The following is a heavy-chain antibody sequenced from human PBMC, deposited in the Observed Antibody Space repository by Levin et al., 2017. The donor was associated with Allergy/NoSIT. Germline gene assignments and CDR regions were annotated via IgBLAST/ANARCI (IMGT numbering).Heavy chain of an antibody. Sequence: GESLKISCAASGFTFSSYAMSWVRQAPGKGLEWVSAISGSGGSTYYADSVKGRFTISRDNSKNTLYLQMNSLRAEDTAVYYCAKGGLGGDYVWEKDAFDSWGQGTMVTVSS. D-gene: IGHD3-16*01. CDR2: ISGSGGST. J-gene: IGHJ3*02. CDR1: GFTFSSYA. CDR3: AKGGLGGDYVWEKDAFDS. V-gene: IGHV3-23*01.